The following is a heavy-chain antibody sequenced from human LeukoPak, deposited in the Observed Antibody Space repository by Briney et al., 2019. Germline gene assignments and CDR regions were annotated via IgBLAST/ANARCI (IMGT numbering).Heavy chain of an antibody. CDR2: INPNSGGT. CDR1: GYTFTGYY. J-gene: IGHJ4*02. CDR3: ARDEYSSSSPDN. Sequence: ASVKVSCKASGYTFTGYYMHWVRQAPGQGLEWMGRINPNSGGTNYAQKFQGRVTMTRDTSISTAYMELSSLRSEDTAVYYCARDEYSSSSPDNWGQGTLVTVSS. D-gene: IGHD6-6*01. V-gene: IGHV1-2*06.